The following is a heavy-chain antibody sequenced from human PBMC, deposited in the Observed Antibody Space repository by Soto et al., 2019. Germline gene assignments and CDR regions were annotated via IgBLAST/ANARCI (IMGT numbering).Heavy chain of an antibody. D-gene: IGHD2-2*01. V-gene: IGHV1-46*01. J-gene: IGHJ4*02. CDR3: AGVGEGYCSSTSCTAFDY. Sequence: ASVKVSCKASGYTHTSYCMHWVRQAPGQGLEWMGIINPSGGSTSYAQKFQGRVTMTRDTSTSTVYMELSSLRSEDTAVYYCAGVGEGYCSSTSCTAFDYWGQGTLVTVSS. CDR2: INPSGGST. CDR1: GYTHTSYC.